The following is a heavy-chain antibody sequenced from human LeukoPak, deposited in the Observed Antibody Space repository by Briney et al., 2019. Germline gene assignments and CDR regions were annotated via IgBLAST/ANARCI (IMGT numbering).Heavy chain of an antibody. V-gene: IGHV1-2*02. Sequence: ASVKVSCKASGYTXSDYYMHGVRQAPGQGLEWMGWINPNSGGTNYAQKFQGTVTMTRDTSISTAYMELSRLRSDDTAVYYCAKKGSGDYGLGYWGQGTLVTVSS. J-gene: IGHJ4*02. CDR1: GYTXSDYY. CDR3: AKKGSGDYGLGY. D-gene: IGHD4-17*01. CDR2: INPNSGGT.